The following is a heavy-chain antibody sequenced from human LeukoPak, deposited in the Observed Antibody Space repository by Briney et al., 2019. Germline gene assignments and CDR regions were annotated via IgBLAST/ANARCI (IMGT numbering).Heavy chain of an antibody. Sequence: GASVMVSCKASGYTFTTYGINWVRQAPGQGLEWMGWISTYDGNTNYAQKLRGRVTMLRDTSTSTAYMELRSLRSDDTAVYYCARDQPRRGPGNHDYWGQGTLVTVSS. CDR3: ARDQPRRGPGNHDY. V-gene: IGHV1-18*01. J-gene: IGHJ4*02. CDR1: GYTFTTYG. CDR2: ISTYDGNT. D-gene: IGHD1-26*01.